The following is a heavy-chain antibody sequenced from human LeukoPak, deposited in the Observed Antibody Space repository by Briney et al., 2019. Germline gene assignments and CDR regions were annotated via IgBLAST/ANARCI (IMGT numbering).Heavy chain of an antibody. D-gene: IGHD6-13*01. V-gene: IGHV1-69*01. J-gene: IGHJ4*02. CDR1: GGTFSSYA. CDR3: AVLAAAGKSVD. CDR2: IIPFFGTA. Sequence: EASVKVSCKASGGTFSSYAISWVRQAPGQGLEWMGGIIPFFGTANYAQKFQGRVTITADESTSTAYMELSSLRSEDTAVYYCAVLAAAGKSVDWGQGTLVTVSS.